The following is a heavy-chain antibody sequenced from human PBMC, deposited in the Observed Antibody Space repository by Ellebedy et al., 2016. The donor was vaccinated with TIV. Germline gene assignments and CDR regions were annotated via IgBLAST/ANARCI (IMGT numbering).Heavy chain of an antibody. D-gene: IGHD6-6*01. CDR3: ARYRWAEYTFDI. V-gene: IGHV3-74*01. CDR2: INSDGSGT. J-gene: IGHJ3*02. CDR1: GFSFSNYW. Sequence: PGGSLRLSCVASGFSFSNYWIHWVRQVPGKGLVWVSRINSDGSGTSYADSVNGRVRISRDNAENTVSLQMNSLRAEDTAIYYCARYRWAEYTFDIWGQGTMVTVSS.